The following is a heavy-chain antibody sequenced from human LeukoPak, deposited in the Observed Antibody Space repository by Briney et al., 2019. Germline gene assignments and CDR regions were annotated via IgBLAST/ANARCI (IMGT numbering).Heavy chain of an antibody. Sequence: SETLSLTCTVSGGSISSNSYYWVWIRQPPGKGLEWIGSIYYSGNNYYNATLKSRVTISVDTSENQFALKMRSVTAADTAVYYCARRYLGSGKVYYYYIDVWGKGTTVTISS. CDR3: ARRYLGSGKVYYYYIDV. D-gene: IGHD3-10*01. CDR2: IYYSGNN. CDR1: GGSISSNSYY. J-gene: IGHJ6*03. V-gene: IGHV4-39*01.